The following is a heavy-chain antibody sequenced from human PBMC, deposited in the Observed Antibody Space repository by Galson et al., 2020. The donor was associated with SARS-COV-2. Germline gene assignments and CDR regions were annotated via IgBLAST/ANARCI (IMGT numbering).Heavy chain of an antibody. Sequence: SETLSLTCTVSGGPISSYYWSWIRQPPGKGLEWIGYMYYSGSTNYNPSLQSRVTISIDTSKNQFSLKLSSVTAADTAVYYCATSTTVNSVYYYGLDVWVQGTAVTVSS. V-gene: IGHV4-59*08. D-gene: IGHD4-4*01. CDR3: ATSTTVNSVYYYGLDV. J-gene: IGHJ6*02. CDR2: MYYSGST. CDR1: GGPISSYY.